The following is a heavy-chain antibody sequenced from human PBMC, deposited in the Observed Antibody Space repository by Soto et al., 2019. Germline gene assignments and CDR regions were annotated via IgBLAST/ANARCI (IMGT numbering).Heavy chain of an antibody. D-gene: IGHD3-9*01. CDR1: GVIVSRGTYY. V-gene: IGHV4-61*01. Sequence: SETLSLTCNVSGVIVSRGTYYWSWIRQPPGKGLEWIGYIYYSGSTNYNPSLKSRVTISVDKSKNQFSLKLSSVTAADTAVYYCARGLYYDILPGDQNDEYYFDYWAQGTLVTVSS. CDR3: ARGLYYDILPGDQNDEYYFDY. J-gene: IGHJ4*02. CDR2: IYYSGST.